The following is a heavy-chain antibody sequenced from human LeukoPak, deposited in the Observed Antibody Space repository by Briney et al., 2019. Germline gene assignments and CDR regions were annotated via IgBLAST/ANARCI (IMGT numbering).Heavy chain of an antibody. Sequence: KPSETLCLSCTASGGSISNYYWSWIRQPPGKGLEWIGYIYSSGHTNYNPSLKSRVTISVDTSKNQFSLNLTSVTAADTAVYYCARHFSGAAAPLPFDYWGQGTLVTVSS. J-gene: IGHJ4*02. CDR2: IYSSGHT. D-gene: IGHD6-13*01. V-gene: IGHV4-59*08. CDR1: GGSISNYY. CDR3: ARHFSGAAAPLPFDY.